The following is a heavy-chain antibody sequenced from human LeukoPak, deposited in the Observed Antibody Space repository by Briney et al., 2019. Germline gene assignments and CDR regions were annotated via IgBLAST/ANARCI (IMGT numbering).Heavy chain of an antibody. V-gene: IGHV4-59*12. CDR2: IYYSGST. D-gene: IGHD4-23*01. J-gene: IGHJ5*02. CDR1: GGSISSYY. Sequence: PSETLSLTCTVSGGSISSYYWSWIRQPPGKGLEWIGYIYYSGSTNYNPSLKSRVTISVDRSKNQFSLKLSSVTAADTAVYYCARDYGGNSGWFDPWGQGTLVTVSS. CDR3: ARDYGGNSGWFDP.